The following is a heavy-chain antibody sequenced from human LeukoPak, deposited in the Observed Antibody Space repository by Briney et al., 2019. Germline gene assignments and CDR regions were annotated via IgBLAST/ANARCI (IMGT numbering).Heavy chain of an antibody. CDR2: INPNSGGT. CDR3: ARDRGSSWSSDPY. J-gene: IGHJ4*02. V-gene: IGHV1-2*06. CDR1: GYTFTGYY. Sequence: ASVKVSCKASGYTFTGYYMHWVRQAPGEGLEWMGRINPNSGGTNYAQKFQGRVTMTRDTSISTAYMELRMLGSDDTAVYYCARDRGSSWSSDPYRRQRAIATLSS. D-gene: IGHD6-19*01.